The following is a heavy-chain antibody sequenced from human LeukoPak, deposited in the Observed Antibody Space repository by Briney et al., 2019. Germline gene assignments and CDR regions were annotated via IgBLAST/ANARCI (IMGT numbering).Heavy chain of an antibody. CDR1: GGSISSYY. Sequence: SETLSLTCTVSGGSISSYYWSWIRQPPGKGLEWIGYIYYSGSTNYNPSLKSRVTISVDTSKNQFSLKLSSVTAADTAVYYCARLQYSGSFRFDYWGRGTLVTVSS. V-gene: IGHV4-59*08. D-gene: IGHD1-26*01. CDR2: IYYSGST. J-gene: IGHJ4*02. CDR3: ARLQYSGSFRFDY.